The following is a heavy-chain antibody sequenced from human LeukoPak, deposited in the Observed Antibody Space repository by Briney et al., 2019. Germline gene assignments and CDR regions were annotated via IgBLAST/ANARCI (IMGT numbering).Heavy chain of an antibody. CDR1: GYTFTSYG. J-gene: IGHJ4*02. Sequence: ASVKVSCKASGYTFTSYGISWVRQAPGQGLEWMGWINPNSGGTNYAQKFQGRVTMTRDTSISTAYMELSRLRSDDTAVYYCAPLLGWQPFDYWGQGTLVTVSS. D-gene: IGHD4-23*01. CDR3: APLLGWQPFDY. CDR2: INPNSGGT. V-gene: IGHV1-2*02.